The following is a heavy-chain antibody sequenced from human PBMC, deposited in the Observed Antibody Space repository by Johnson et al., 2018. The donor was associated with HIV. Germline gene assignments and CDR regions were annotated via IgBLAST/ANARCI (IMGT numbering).Heavy chain of an antibody. J-gene: IGHJ3*02. Sequence: QMHLVESGGGVVQPGGSLRLSCAASGFTFNTYGMDWVRQAPGKGLEWVAFIRYDGNSKYYIDSVKGRFTVSRDNSKNTLYLQMKSLRPEDTAVYYCAKESKWESRTPHAFDIWGQGTMVTVSS. V-gene: IGHV3-30*02. CDR2: IRYDGNSK. CDR1: GFTFNTYG. D-gene: IGHD1-26*01. CDR3: AKESKWESRTPHAFDI.